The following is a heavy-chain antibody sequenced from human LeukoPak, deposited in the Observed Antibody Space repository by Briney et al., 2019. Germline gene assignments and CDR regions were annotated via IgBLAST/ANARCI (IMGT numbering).Heavy chain of an antibody. CDR1: GFTFSSYE. V-gene: IGHV3-48*03. Sequence: GGCLRLSCAASGFTFSSYEMNWVREAPGKGLEWVSYISSSGSTIYYADSVKGRFTISRDNAKNSLYLQMNSLRAEDTAVYYCARDGEWELPGIDYWGQGTLVTVSS. D-gene: IGHD1-26*01. CDR2: ISSSGSTI. CDR3: ARDGEWELPGIDY. J-gene: IGHJ4*02.